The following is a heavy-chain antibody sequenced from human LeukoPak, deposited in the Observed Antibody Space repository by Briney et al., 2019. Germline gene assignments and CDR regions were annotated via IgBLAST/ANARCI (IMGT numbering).Heavy chain of an antibody. Sequence: GASVKVSCKASGYTFTSYGISWVRQAPGQGLEWMGWISAYNGNTNYAQKLQGRVTMTTDTSTSTAYMELRSLRSDVTAVYYCARDRHYDFWSGYDFDYWGQGTLVTVSS. CDR2: ISAYNGNT. CDR1: GYTFTSYG. V-gene: IGHV1-18*01. D-gene: IGHD3-3*01. J-gene: IGHJ4*02. CDR3: ARDRHYDFWSGYDFDY.